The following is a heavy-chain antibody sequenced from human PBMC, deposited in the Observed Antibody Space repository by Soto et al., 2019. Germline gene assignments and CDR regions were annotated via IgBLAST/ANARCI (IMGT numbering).Heavy chain of an antibody. J-gene: IGHJ6*02. Sequence: GESLKISCQGSGYSFTSYWIGWVRQMPGKGLEWMGIIYPGDSDTRYSPSFQGQVTISADKSIRTAYLQWSSLKASDTAMYYCARRTTYYYDSSGYYYALDVWGQGTTVTVSS. CDR1: GYSFTSYW. D-gene: IGHD3-22*01. V-gene: IGHV5-51*01. CDR2: IYPGDSDT. CDR3: ARRTTYYYDSSGYYYALDV.